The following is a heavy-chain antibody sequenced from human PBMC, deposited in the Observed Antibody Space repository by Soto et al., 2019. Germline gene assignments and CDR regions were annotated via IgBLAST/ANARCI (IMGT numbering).Heavy chain of an antibody. CDR3: ARLPTFGLSVGYFDY. J-gene: IGHJ4*02. V-gene: IGHV4-39*01. CDR1: GGSISSSSYY. Sequence: QLQLQESGPGLVKPSETLSLTCTVSGGSISSSSYYWGWIRQPPGKGLEWIGSIYYSGSTYYNPSLKSRVTISVDTSKNQFSLKLSSVTAADTAVYYSARLPTFGLSVGYFDYWGQGTLVTVSS. CDR2: IYYSGST. D-gene: IGHD3-16*01.